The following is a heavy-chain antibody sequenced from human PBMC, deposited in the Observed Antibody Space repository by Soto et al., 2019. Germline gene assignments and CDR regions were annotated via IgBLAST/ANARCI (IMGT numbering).Heavy chain of an antibody. Sequence: ASVKVSSKASGYMFTGYYIHWVRQAPGQGLEWMGWINPKSGGTKYAEKFQGRVSMTGDTSITTAYLELSSLTSDDTAVYYCATDGVASDMWGQGTKVTVSS. CDR1: GYMFTGYY. D-gene: IGHD3-16*01. V-gene: IGHV1-2*02. J-gene: IGHJ3*02. CDR3: ATDGVASDM. CDR2: INPKSGGT.